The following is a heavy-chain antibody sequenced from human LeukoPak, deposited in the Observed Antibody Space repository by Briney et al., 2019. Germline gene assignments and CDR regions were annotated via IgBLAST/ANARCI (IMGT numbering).Heavy chain of an antibody. Sequence: ASVNVSCKASGYTFITYGIPWVRQAPGQGLGWMGWITPYNGDTNYAQNLQDRVTMTTDTFTSTAYMELRSLRSDDTAVYFCARVAGVSYNYFDSWGQGTLVTVSS. CDR2: ITPYNGDT. D-gene: IGHD1-26*01. V-gene: IGHV1-18*01. J-gene: IGHJ4*02. CDR3: ARVAGVSYNYFDS. CDR1: GYTFITYG.